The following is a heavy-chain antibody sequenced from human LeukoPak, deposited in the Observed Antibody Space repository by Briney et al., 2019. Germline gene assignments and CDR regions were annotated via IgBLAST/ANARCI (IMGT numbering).Heavy chain of an antibody. V-gene: IGHV4-39*01. Sequence: SETLSLTCTVSGGTITSSSYHWGWIRQPPGKGLEWIGSVYYSGSTYYNASLESRVTISVDTSRTQFSLKLSSVTAADAAVYYCARQPSLSYCSGGSCWFDSWGQGTLVTVSS. CDR3: ARQPSLSYCSGGSCWFDS. CDR2: VYYSGST. CDR1: GGTITSSSYH. D-gene: IGHD2-15*01. J-gene: IGHJ5*01.